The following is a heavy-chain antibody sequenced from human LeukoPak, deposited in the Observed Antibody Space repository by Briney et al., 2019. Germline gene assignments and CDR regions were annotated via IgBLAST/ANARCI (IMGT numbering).Heavy chain of an antibody. CDR2: VSLSGLT. CDR1: GGSITSTNW. D-gene: IGHD2-8*01. CDR3: SRENGAFSPFGY. J-gene: IGHJ4*02. V-gene: IGHV4-4*02. Sequence: SGTLSLTCGVSGGSITSTNWWSWVRQPPGQGLEWIGEVSLSGLTNYNPSLSSRVIMALDTSKNHLSLHLTSVAAADTAVYYCSRENGAFSPFGYWGQGYLVTVLS.